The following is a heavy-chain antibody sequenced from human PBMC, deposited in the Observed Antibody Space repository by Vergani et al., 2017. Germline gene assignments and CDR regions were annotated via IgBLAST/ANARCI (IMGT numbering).Heavy chain of an antibody. V-gene: IGHV3-30*03. CDR1: GFTFSSYG. CDR3: ARDRMGRTYYYYYMDV. Sequence: QVQLVESGGGVVQPGRSLRLSCAASGFTFSSYGMHWVRQAPGKGLEWVAVISYDGSNKYYADSVKGRFTISRDNSKNTLYLQMNSLRAEDTAVYYCARDRMGRTYYYYYMDVWGKGP. J-gene: IGHJ6*03. CDR2: ISYDGSNK. D-gene: IGHD2-15*01.